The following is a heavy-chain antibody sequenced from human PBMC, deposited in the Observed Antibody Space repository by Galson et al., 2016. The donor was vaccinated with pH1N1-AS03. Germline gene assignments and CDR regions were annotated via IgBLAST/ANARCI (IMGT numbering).Heavy chain of an antibody. CDR3: ASNIKG. J-gene: IGHJ4*02. V-gene: IGHV3-7*01. CDR1: GFAFSSYW. CDR2: ISHDGSDK. Sequence: SLRLSCAVSGFAFSSYWMNWVRQAPGKGLECVASISHDGSDKYYVDPVRGRFTISKDNAKNSLLLHTDSLRAEDTAVYYCASNIKGWGQGTQVTVSS. D-gene: IGHD2/OR15-2a*01.